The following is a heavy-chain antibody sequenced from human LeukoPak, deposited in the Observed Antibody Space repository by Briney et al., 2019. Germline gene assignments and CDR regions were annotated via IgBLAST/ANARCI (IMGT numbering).Heavy chain of an antibody. CDR1: GYTFTSYS. CDR2: ITAYNGNT. CDR3: ARVGGYYYDSSGYYPLDY. Sequence: ASVKVSSKASGYTFTSYSISWVRQAPGQGREWMGWITAYNGNTNYSQKLQGRVTITTDTSTSTAYMELRSLRSDDTALYYCARVGGYYYDSSGYYPLDYWGQGTLVTVSS. V-gene: IGHV1-18*01. J-gene: IGHJ4*02. D-gene: IGHD3-22*01.